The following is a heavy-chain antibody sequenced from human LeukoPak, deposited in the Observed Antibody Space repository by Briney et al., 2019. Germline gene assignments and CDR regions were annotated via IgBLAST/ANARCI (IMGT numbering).Heavy chain of an antibody. CDR1: GGSLSSSSYY. Sequence: SETLSLTCTVSGGSLSSSSYYWGWIRQPPGKGLEWIGSIYYSGSTYYNPSLKSPVPISVDTSKNQFSLKLSSVTAADTAVYFCARVLRSRIKFTMVRGVSLANYNYYFLDVWGKGTTVTVSS. CDR2: IYYSGST. V-gene: IGHV4-39*01. CDR3: ARVLRSRIKFTMVRGVSLANYNYYFLDV. J-gene: IGHJ6*03. D-gene: IGHD3-10*01.